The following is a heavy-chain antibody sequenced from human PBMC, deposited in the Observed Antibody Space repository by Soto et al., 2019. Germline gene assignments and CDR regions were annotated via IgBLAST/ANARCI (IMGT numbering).Heavy chain of an antibody. Sequence: SETLSLTCTFSGGSISISSYYWGWIRQPPGKGIEWIGSIYYSGSTYYNPSLKSRVTISVDTSKNQFSLKLSSVTAADTAVYYCARHVDCSGGSCYGGWFDPWGQGTLVTVSS. CDR1: GGSISISSYY. CDR2: IYYSGST. D-gene: IGHD2-15*01. CDR3: ARHVDCSGGSCYGGWFDP. J-gene: IGHJ5*02. V-gene: IGHV4-39*01.